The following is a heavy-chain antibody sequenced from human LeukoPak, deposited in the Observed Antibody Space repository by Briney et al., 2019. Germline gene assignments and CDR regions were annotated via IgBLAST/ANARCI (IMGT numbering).Heavy chain of an antibody. CDR1: GYTFTTYD. CDR3: ARRWGSGIRGAFDI. Sequence: GASVKVSCKASGYTFTTYDISWVREAPGQGREWMGWISGNNGKTNYAKKFQVRVTMTTDTSTSTTYTELRSLRSDDTAIYYCARRWGSGIRGAFDIWGQGTMVTVSS. CDR2: ISGNNGKT. V-gene: IGHV1-18*01. D-gene: IGHD3-10*01. J-gene: IGHJ3*02.